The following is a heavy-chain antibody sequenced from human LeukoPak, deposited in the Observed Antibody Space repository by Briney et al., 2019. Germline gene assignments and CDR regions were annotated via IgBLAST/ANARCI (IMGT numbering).Heavy chain of an antibody. Sequence: PGGSLRLSCEASEFTLKDYWMHWVRQGPGKGLVWVSRINSDGSSASYADSVKGRFTISRDNAKNTLYLQMNSLRAEDTAVYYCARGSPTPNSTYFDLWGRGTLVTVSS. J-gene: IGHJ2*01. CDR3: ARGSPTPNSTYFDL. D-gene: IGHD4-11*01. CDR1: EFTLKDYW. CDR2: INSDGSSA. V-gene: IGHV3-74*01.